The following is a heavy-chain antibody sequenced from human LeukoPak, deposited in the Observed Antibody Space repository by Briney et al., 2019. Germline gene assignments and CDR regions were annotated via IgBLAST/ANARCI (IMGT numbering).Heavy chain of an antibody. J-gene: IGHJ4*02. CDR1: GSTFTCYY. D-gene: IGHD1-26*01. CDR3: ASFRDSGRYEYYFDY. V-gene: IGHV1-2*02. Sequence: ASVKVSFKASGSTFTCYYMHLVWQAPGQGLEWMGWINPNSGGTNYAQKYQGRVTMTRDTSISTAYMELSRLRSDDTAVYYCASFRDSGRYEYYFDYWGQGTLVAVAS. CDR2: INPNSGGT.